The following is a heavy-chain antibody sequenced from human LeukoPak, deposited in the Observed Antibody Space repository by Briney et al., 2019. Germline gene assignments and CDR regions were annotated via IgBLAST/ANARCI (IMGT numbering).Heavy chain of an antibody. D-gene: IGHD6-19*01. CDR3: ARLDVAGRDYYYGMDV. CDR2: ISYDGSNK. Sequence: PGRSLRLSCAASGFTFSSYAMHWVRQAPGKGLEWVAVISYDGSNKYYADSVKGRFTISRDNSKNTLYLQMNSLRAEDTAVYYCARLDVAGRDYYYGMDVWSQGTTVTVSS. J-gene: IGHJ6*02. V-gene: IGHV3-30-3*01. CDR1: GFTFSSYA.